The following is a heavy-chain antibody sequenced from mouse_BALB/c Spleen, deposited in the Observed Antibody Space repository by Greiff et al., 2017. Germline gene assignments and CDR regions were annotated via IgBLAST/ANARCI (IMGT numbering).Heavy chain of an antibody. D-gene: IGHD2-2*01. J-gene: IGHJ4*01. CDR2: ISSGGST. CDR3: ARGGDYGYDSYAMDY. V-gene: IGHV5-6-5*01. Sequence: DVKLVESGGGLVKPGGSLKLSCAASGFTFSSYAMSWVRQTPEKRLEWVASISSGGSTYYPDSVKGRFTISRDNARNILYLQMSSLRSEDTAMYYCARGGDYGYDSYAMDYWGQGTSVTVSS. CDR1: GFTFSSYA.